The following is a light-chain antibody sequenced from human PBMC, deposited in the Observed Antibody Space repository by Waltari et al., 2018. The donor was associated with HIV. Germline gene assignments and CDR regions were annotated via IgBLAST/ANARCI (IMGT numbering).Light chain of an antibody. CDR2: YYS. Sequence: SSVLTQPPSVSVAPGKTATITCGGQNVERKSVNGYQQKPGQAPVLVICYYSDRPSGIPERFSGSNSGNTATLTISRVGVGDEADYYCQVWDSTIDHVLFGGGTKLTVL. CDR1: NVERKS. CDR3: QVWDSTIDHVL. J-gene: IGLJ2*01. V-gene: IGLV3-21*04.